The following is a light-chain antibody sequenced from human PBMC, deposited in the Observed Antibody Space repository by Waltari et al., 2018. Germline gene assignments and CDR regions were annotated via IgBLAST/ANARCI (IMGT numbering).Light chain of an antibody. Sequence: EIVLTQSPGTLSLSPGERATLSCRASQSVTNNYLACHQQKRGQAPRALIYGASSRASGVPDRFSGSGSGTDFTLTISRLEPEDFAVYYCQQYGTSLSTFGQGTRVEIK. CDR3: QQYGTSLST. J-gene: IGKJ1*01. CDR2: GAS. V-gene: IGKV3-20*01. CDR1: QSVTNNY.